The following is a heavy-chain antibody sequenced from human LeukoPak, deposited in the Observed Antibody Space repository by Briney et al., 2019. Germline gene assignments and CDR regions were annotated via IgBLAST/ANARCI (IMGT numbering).Heavy chain of an antibody. V-gene: IGHV1-2*02. Sequence: ASVKVSCKASGYTFTGYSMHWVRQAPGQGLEWMGWINPNSGGTNHAQKFQGRVTMTRDTSISTAYMELSRLRSDDTAVYYCARGPQLDLSRKLDYWGQGTLVTVSS. CDR3: ARGPQLDLSRKLDY. D-gene: IGHD1-7*01. J-gene: IGHJ4*02. CDR2: INPNSGGT. CDR1: GYTFTGYS.